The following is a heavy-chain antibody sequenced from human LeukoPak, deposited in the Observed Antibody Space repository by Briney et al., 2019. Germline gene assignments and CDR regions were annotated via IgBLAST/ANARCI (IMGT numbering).Heavy chain of an antibody. Sequence: SCKASGGTFSSYAISWVRQPPGKGLEWIGEIYHSGSTNYNPSHKSRVTISVDKSKNQFSLKLSSVTAADTAVYYCARRRSSMDVWGQGTTVTVSS. CDR2: IYHSGST. CDR1: GGTFSSYAI. J-gene: IGHJ6*02. V-gene: IGHV4-4*02. CDR3: ARRRSSMDV.